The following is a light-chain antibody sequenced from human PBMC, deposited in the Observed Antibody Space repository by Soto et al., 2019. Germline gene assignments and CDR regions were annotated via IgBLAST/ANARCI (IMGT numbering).Light chain of an antibody. Sequence: QSVLTHPASVSGSPGQSITISCTGTSSDVGGYNHVSWYQHHPGKAPKLMIYEVTKRPSGVSNRFSGSKSGDTASLTISRLQADDEADYYCCSHTGSTTRIFGTGTKVTV. V-gene: IGLV2-14*01. CDR3: CSHTGSTTRI. CDR1: SSDVGGYNH. CDR2: EVT. J-gene: IGLJ1*01.